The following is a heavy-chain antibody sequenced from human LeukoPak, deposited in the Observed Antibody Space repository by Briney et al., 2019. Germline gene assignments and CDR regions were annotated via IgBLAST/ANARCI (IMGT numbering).Heavy chain of an antibody. Sequence: GGSLRLSCAASGFTFSNFWMSWVRQAPGKGLEWVANIKQDGSEKDYVESVKGRFTISRDNAKNSLYLQVNSLRAEDTAVYYCARDRAAIRYWGQGTLVTVPS. CDR1: GFTFSNFW. J-gene: IGHJ4*02. D-gene: IGHD2-2*02. V-gene: IGHV3-7*01. CDR3: ARDRAAIRY. CDR2: IKQDGSEK.